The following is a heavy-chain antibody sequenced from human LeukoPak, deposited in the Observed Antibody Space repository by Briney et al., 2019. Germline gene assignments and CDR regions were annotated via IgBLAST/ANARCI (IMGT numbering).Heavy chain of an antibody. D-gene: IGHD3-10*01. J-gene: IGHJ4*02. CDR2: INHSGST. CDR1: GGSFSGYY. Sequence: SETLSLTCAVYGGSFSGYYWSWIRQPPGKGLEWIGEINHSGSTNYNPSLKSRVTISVDTSKNQFPLKLSSVTAADTAVYYCARVQSYYGSGSYYTKTSPFDYWGQGTLVTVSS. V-gene: IGHV4-34*01. CDR3: ARVQSYYGSGSYYTKTSPFDY.